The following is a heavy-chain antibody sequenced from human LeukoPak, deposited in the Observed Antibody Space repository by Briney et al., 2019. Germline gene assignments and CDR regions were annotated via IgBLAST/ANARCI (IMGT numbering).Heavy chain of an antibody. D-gene: IGHD6-6*01. CDR1: GGSISSYY. V-gene: IGHV4-59*01. J-gene: IGHJ4*02. CDR3: ARWGSIAVARFDY. Sequence: PSETLSLTCTVSGGSISSYYWSWIRQPPGKGLEWIGEIYYTGNTNYNPSLTSRVNISVDTSKNQFSLNLSSVTAADTAVSYCARWGSIAVARFDYWGQGNLATVSS. CDR2: IYYTGNT.